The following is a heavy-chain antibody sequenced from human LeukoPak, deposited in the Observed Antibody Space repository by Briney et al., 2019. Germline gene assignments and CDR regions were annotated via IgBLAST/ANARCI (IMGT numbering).Heavy chain of an antibody. V-gene: IGHV4-59*01. CDR1: GGSISSYY. CDR2: IYYSGST. J-gene: IGHJ5*02. Sequence: SETLSLTCTVSGGSISSYYWSWIRQPPGKGLEWIGYIYYSGSTNHNPSLKSRVTISVDTSKNQFSLKLSSVTAADTAVYYCARGAPRYCSGGSCARSFDPWGQGTLVTVSS. CDR3: ARGAPRYCSGGSCARSFDP. D-gene: IGHD2-15*01.